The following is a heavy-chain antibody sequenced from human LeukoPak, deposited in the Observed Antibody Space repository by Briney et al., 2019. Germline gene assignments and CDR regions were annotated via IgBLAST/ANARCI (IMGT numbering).Heavy chain of an antibody. D-gene: IGHD1-1*01. CDR3: ARDQVQLERRGLRRYGWFDP. V-gene: IGHV1-18*01. J-gene: IGHJ5*02. CDR1: GYTFTSYG. CDR2: ISAYNGNT. Sequence: ASVNVCCKASGYTFTSYGISWVRQAPGPGLDWMGWISAYNGNTNYAQKLQGRVTMTTDTSTSTAYTELRSLRSDDTAVYYCARDQVQLERRGLRRYGWFDPWGQGTLVTVSS.